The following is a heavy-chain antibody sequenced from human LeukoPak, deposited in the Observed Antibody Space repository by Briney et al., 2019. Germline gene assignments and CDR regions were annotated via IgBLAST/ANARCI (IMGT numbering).Heavy chain of an antibody. CDR2: RNDGGST. D-gene: IGHD3-3*01. Sequence: AAESLSLTRAVTGFSISRCYYCGWLRQPPGRGQWLFGSRNDGGSTYYAPSLKSRVTISVDASKNHLSLHLNRVSAADTAIYYCARNFTGIPIFGVLNLNNWFDPWGQGTLVSVSS. CDR3: ARNFTGIPIFGVLNLNNWFDP. J-gene: IGHJ5*02. V-gene: IGHV4-38-2*01. CDR1: GFSISRCYY.